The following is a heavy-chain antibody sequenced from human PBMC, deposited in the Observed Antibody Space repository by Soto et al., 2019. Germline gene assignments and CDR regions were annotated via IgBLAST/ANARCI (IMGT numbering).Heavy chain of an antibody. J-gene: IGHJ5*02. CDR2: MYHSGTF. CDR1: GGSISSTTDY. Sequence: KASETLSLTCTVSGGSISSTTDYWGWVRQPPGEGLEWIGYMYHSGTFLKSPSLKTRLTMSLDMSKNQFSLTLNSMTAADTAVYYCARAQFYSGSGNYNNLMFDAWGQGIQVTVSS. V-gene: IGHV4-39*07. D-gene: IGHD3-10*01. CDR3: ARAQFYSGSGNYNNLMFDA.